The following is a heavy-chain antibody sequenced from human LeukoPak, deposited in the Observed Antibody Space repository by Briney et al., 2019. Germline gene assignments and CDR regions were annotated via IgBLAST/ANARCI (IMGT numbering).Heavy chain of an antibody. CDR2: IKEDGSEE. Sequence: GGSLRLSCAASGFKFSDFWMTWVRQTPGKGLEWVANIKEDGSEEYHVDSVKGRVTISRDNTKSQLFLQMNSLRAEDTAVYYCFVGPHPYDSGDWPPNWGQGTLVTVSS. J-gene: IGHJ4*02. V-gene: IGHV3-7*01. CDR3: FVGPHPYDSGDWPPN. D-gene: IGHD3-10*01. CDR1: GFKFSDFW.